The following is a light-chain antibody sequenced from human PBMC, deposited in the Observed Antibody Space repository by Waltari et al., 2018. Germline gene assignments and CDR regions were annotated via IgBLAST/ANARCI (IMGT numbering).Light chain of an antibody. Sequence: IVLTQSPATLSLSPGERATLSCRASQNVVTSLAWYQQKPGQTPRLLIYAAATRATGLPARFRGSGFGTEFTLTISSLEPEDSAVYYCQQRYDWPQDPTFGGGTKVEIK. CDR3: QQRYDWPQDPT. V-gene: IGKV3-11*01. CDR2: AAA. J-gene: IGKJ4*01. CDR1: QNVVTS.